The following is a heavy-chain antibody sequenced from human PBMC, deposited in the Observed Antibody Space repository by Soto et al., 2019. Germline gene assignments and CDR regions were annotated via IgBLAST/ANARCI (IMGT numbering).Heavy chain of an antibody. D-gene: IGHD4-17*01. V-gene: IGHV1-18*01. J-gene: IGHJ4*02. CDR3: ARRQDGDYLFDY. Sequence: GAPGKGSFKASGFTFTSFGISWVRQAPGQGLEWMGWISAYNGNTNYAQKLQGRVTMTTDTSTSTAYMELRSLRSDDTAVYYCARRQDGDYLFDYWGQGTLVTVSS. CDR2: ISAYNGNT. CDR1: GFTFTSFG.